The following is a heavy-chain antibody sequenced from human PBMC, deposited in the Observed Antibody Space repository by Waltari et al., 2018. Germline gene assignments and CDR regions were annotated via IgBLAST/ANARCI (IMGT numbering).Heavy chain of an antibody. CDR3: AREGGMVRGVTTRALDY. J-gene: IGHJ4*02. CDR1: GGSISSYY. V-gene: IGHV4-59*12. CDR2: IYYSGST. Sequence: QVQLQASGPGLVKPSETLSLTCTVSGGSISSYYWSWIRQPPGKGLGWIGYIYYSGSTNYNPSLKSRVTISVDTSKNQFSLKLSSVTAADTAVYYCAREGGMVRGVTTRALDYWGQGTLVTVSS. D-gene: IGHD3-10*01.